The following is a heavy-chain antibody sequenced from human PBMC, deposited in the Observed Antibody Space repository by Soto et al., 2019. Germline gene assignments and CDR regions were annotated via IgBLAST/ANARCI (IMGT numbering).Heavy chain of an antibody. CDR2: IYPSDSDT. CDR3: ARGGVSTRTFDY. CDR1: GYNFAGYW. J-gene: IGHJ4*02. Sequence: GESLKIACKGSGYNFAGYWIAWVRQMPGKGLELMGIIYPSDSDTRYRPSFQGQVTISADKSISSAYLQWSSLRASDTAMYYCARGGVSTRTFDYWGQGTPVTVSS. D-gene: IGHD3-3*01. V-gene: IGHV5-51*01.